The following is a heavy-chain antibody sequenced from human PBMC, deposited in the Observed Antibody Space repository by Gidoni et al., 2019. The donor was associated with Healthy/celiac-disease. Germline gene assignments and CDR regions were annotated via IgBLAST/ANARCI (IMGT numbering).Heavy chain of an antibody. V-gene: IGHV3-30-3*01. J-gene: IGHJ5*02. CDR2: ISYDGSNK. CDR3: AGGVFDP. CDR1: GFTFSSYA. Sequence: QVQLVSSGGGVVQPGRSLRPSCAASGFTFSSYAMHWVRQAPGKWLEWVAVISYDGSNKYYADSVKGRFTISRDNSKNTLYLQMNSLRAEDTAVYYCAGGVFDPWGQGTLVTVSS.